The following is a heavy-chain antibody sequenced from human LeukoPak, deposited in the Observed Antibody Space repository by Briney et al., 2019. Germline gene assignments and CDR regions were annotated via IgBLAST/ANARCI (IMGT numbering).Heavy chain of an antibody. V-gene: IGHV3-9*01. CDR3: AKDMIDDSSGYYHYYFDY. CDR2: ISWNSGSI. CDR1: GFTFDDYA. D-gene: IGHD3-22*01. Sequence: PGRSLRLSCAASGFTFDDYAMHWVRQAPGKGLEWVSGISWNSGSIGYADSVRGRFTISRDNAKNSRYLQMNSLRAEDTALYYCAKDMIDDSSGYYHYYFDYWGQGTLVTVSS. J-gene: IGHJ4*02.